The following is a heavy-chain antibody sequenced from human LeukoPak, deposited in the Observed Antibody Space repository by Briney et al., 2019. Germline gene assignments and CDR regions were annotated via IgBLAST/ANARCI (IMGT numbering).Heavy chain of an antibody. CDR1: GFTFSSYA. CDR3: ARDKMGATFDY. CDR2: ILYDGSNK. V-gene: IGHV3-30-3*01. D-gene: IGHD1-26*01. J-gene: IGHJ4*02. Sequence: GGSLRLSCAASGFTFSSYAMHWVRQAPGKGLEWVAVILYDGSNKYYADSVKGRFTISRDNSKNTLYLQMNSLRAEDTAVYYCARDKMGATFDYWGQGTLVTVSS.